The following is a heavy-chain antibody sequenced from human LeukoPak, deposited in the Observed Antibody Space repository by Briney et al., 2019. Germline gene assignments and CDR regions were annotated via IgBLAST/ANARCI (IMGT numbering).Heavy chain of an antibody. CDR2: IYFSGIT. Sequence: SETLSLTCAVYGGSFSGYYWSWIRQPPGKGLEWIGYIYFSGITNYNPSFKSRVTMSVDTSKNQFSLKLTSVTAADTAVYYCARDRDNYSSGSLLYWGQGTLVTVSS. J-gene: IGHJ4*02. V-gene: IGHV4-59*01. CDR1: GGSFSGYY. CDR3: ARDRDNYSSGSLLY. D-gene: IGHD3-10*01.